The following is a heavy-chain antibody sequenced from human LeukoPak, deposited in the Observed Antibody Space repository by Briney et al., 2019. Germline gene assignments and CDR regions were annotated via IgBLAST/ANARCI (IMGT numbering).Heavy chain of an antibody. Sequence: GGSLRLSCAASGFTVSSNYMSWVRQAPGKGLEWVSVIYSGGSTYYADSVKGRFTISRDNSKNTLCLQMNSLRAEDTAVYYCARLYGSGSYYKFPFLDYWGQGTLVTVSS. CDR1: GFTVSSNY. CDR3: ARLYGSGSYYKFPFLDY. D-gene: IGHD3-10*01. V-gene: IGHV3-53*01. CDR2: IYSGGST. J-gene: IGHJ4*02.